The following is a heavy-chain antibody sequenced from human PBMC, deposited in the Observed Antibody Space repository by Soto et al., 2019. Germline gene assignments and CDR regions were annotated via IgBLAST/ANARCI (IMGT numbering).Heavy chain of an antibody. CDR1: GYTFTGYY. J-gene: IGHJ5*02. Sequence: ASAKVSCKASGYTFTGYYMHWVRQAPGQGLEWMGWINPNSGGTNYAQKFQGWVTMTRDTSISTAYMELSRLRSDDTAVYYCARARGIAVAGTGGPNNWFDPWGQGTLVTV. CDR2: INPNSGGT. CDR3: ARARGIAVAGTGGPNNWFDP. D-gene: IGHD6-19*01. V-gene: IGHV1-2*04.